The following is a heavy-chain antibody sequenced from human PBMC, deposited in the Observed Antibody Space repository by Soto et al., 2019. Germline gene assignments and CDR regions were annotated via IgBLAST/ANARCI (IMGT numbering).Heavy chain of an antibody. D-gene: IGHD2-15*01. CDR2: INPSGGST. CDR3: ARPGYGGNTQPFYYYYGMDV. V-gene: IGHV1-46*01. CDR1: GYTFTSNY. Sequence: SFKVSSNASGYTFTSNYRHWLRQAPKQGLEWMGIINPSGGSTSYAQKFQGRVTMTRDTSTSTVYMELSSLRSEDTAVYYCARPGYGGNTQPFYYYYGMDVWGQGTTVTVSS. J-gene: IGHJ6*02.